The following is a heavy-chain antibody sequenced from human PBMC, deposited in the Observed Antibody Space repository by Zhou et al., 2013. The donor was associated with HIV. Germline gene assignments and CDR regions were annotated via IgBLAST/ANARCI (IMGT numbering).Heavy chain of an antibody. CDR2: INCNDGGT. CDR3: LRGPF. CDR1: GYTFSSYG. V-gene: IGHV1-2*02. J-gene: IGHJ4*02. Sequence: QVQLVQSGAEVKKPGASVKVSCKASGYTFSSYGISWVRQAPGQGLEWVGNINCNDGGTDYAPKFRGRVTLTRDTAVSTAYMDLSRLTSDDTAVYFCLRGPFWGQGTLVIVSS. D-gene: IGHD5-12*01.